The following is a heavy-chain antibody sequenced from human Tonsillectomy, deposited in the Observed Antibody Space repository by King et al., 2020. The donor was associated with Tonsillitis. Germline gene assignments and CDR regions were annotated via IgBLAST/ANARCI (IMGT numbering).Heavy chain of an antibody. CDR1: GFTFRSYW. D-gene: IGHD6-6*01. Sequence: VQLVESGGGLVQPGGSLRLSCAVSGFTFRSYWMCWVRPAPGNGLEWVANIKEDVSEKYYVDSVKGRFTLSRDNAKNSLYLQMNSLRAEDTAVYYCAREWQLVGDYWGQGTLVTVSS. CDR3: AREWQLVGDY. V-gene: IGHV3-7*03. J-gene: IGHJ4*02. CDR2: IKEDVSEK.